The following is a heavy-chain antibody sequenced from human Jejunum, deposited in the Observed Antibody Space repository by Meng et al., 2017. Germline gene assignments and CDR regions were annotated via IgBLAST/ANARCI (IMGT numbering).Heavy chain of an antibody. CDR1: GYTFPSYW. CDR2: IYPRDSDT. Sequence: GESLKISCKASGYTFPSYWIAWVRQRPGKGLEWMGVIYPRDSDTRYSPSFQGHVTISVDKSTTTASLQWSSLKASDTAMYFCARLLVDDSGSVGVFDVWGQGTQVTVSS. V-gene: IGHV5-51*01. J-gene: IGHJ3*01. CDR3: ARLLVDDSGSVGVFDV. D-gene: IGHD2-21*01.